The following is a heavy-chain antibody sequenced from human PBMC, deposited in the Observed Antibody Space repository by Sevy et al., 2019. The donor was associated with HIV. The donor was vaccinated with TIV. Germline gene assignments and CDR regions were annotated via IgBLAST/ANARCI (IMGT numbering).Heavy chain of an antibody. V-gene: IGHV4-34*01. CDR2: INHSGST. CDR3: ARGGGGGVGLRYYGLDV. Sequence: SESLSLTCAVYDSSFSGYYWSWIRQPPGKGLEWVGEINHSGSTNYNPSLKSRVTISVDTSKNQSSLKPSSVTAAETAVYFMARGGGGGVGLRYYGLDVWGHGTTVTVSS. CDR1: DSSFSGYY. J-gene: IGHJ6*02. D-gene: IGHD2-8*01.